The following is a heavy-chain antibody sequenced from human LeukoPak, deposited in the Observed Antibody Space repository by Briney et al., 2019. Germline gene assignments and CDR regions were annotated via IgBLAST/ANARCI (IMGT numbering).Heavy chain of an antibody. CDR3: ARDIGYYYDSSADSGGWFDP. J-gene: IGHJ5*02. CDR2: IWYDGSNK. V-gene: IGHV3-33*08. CDR1: GFTFSSYW. Sequence: PGGSLRLSCAASGFTFSSYWMSWVRQAPGKGLEWVAVIWYDGSNKYYADSVKGRFTISRDNSKNTLYLQMNSLRAEDTAVYYCARDIGYYYDSSADSGGWFDPWGQGTLVTVSS. D-gene: IGHD3-22*01.